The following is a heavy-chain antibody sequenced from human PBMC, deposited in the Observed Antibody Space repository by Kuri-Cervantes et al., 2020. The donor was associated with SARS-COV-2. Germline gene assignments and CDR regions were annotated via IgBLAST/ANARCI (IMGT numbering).Heavy chain of an antibody. Sequence: ETLSLTCAASGFTFSSYWMSWVRQAPGKGLEWVANIKQDGSEKYYVDSVKGRFTISRDNAKNSLYLQMNSLRAEDTAVYYCASGGDCSSTSCYSAEVNWGQGTLVTVSS. CDR3: ASGGDCSSTSCYSAEVN. V-gene: IGHV3-7*01. D-gene: IGHD2-2*02. CDR2: IKQDGSEK. CDR1: GFTFSSYW. J-gene: IGHJ4*02.